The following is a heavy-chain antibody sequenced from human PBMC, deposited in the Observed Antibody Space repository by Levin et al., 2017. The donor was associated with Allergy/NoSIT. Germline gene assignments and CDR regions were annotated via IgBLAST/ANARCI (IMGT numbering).Heavy chain of an antibody. D-gene: IGHD3-16*01. CDR3: ARHKGGYDYGMDG. Sequence: GGSLRLSCAASGFTFSSYSMNWVRQAPGKGLEWVSSISSSSSYIYYADSVKGRFTISRDNAKNSLYLQMNSLRAEDTAVYYCARHKGGYDYGMDGWGQGTTVTVSS. V-gene: IGHV3-21*01. J-gene: IGHJ6*02. CDR1: GFTFSSYS. CDR2: ISSSSSYI.